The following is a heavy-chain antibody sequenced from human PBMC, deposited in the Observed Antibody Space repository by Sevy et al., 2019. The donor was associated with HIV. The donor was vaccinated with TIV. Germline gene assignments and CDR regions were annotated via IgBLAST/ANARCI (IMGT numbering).Heavy chain of an antibody. Sequence: GGSLRLSCAASGFTFSKYSMSWVRQPPGEGLEWVSTLSFGCGEINYADSVKGRFTISRDNSKSSVYLQMNNLSPEDTAVYYCAREGCTKPHDYWGQGTLVTVSS. J-gene: IGHJ4*02. CDR1: GFTFSKYS. CDR3: AREGCTKPHDY. CDR2: LSFGCGEI. V-gene: IGHV3-23*01. D-gene: IGHD2-8*01.